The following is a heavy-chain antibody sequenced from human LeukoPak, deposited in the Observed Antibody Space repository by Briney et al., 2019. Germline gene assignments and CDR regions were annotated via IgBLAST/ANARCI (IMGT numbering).Heavy chain of an antibody. CDR3: ARAGAGTAPYYYYMDV. CDR1: GGTFSSYA. J-gene: IGHJ6*03. CDR2: IIPIFGTA. Sequence: GASVKVSCKASGGTFSSYAISWVRQAPGQGLEWMGGIIPIFGTANYAQKFQSRVTITTDESTSTAYMELSSLRSEDTAVYYCARAGAGTAPYYYYMDVWGKGTTVTVSS. V-gene: IGHV1-69*05. D-gene: IGHD1-1*01.